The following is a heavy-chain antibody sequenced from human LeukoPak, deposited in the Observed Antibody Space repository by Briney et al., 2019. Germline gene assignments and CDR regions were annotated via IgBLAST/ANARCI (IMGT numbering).Heavy chain of an antibody. CDR2: INPNSGGT. V-gene: IGHV1-2*02. Sequence: GASVKVSCKASGYIFIGYYMHWVRQAPGQGLEWMGWINPNSGGTNYAQKFQGRVTMTRDTSISTAYMELSRLRSDDTAVYYCAGRRYCSSTSCYRDYYYMDVWGKGTTVTVSS. J-gene: IGHJ6*03. D-gene: IGHD2-2*01. CDR3: AGRRYCSSTSCYRDYYYMDV. CDR1: GYIFIGYY.